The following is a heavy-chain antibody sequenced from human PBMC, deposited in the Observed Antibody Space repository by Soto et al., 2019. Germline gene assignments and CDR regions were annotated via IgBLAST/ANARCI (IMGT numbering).Heavy chain of an antibody. CDR1: GFTFSSYA. J-gene: IGHJ3*02. Sequence: GGSLRLSCAASGFTFSSYAMSWVRQAPGKGLEWVSAISGSGGSTYYADSVKGRFTISRDNSKNTLYLQMNSLRAEDTAVYYCARSITMVRGVIIYAFDIWGQGTMVTVSS. D-gene: IGHD3-10*01. CDR3: ARSITMVRGVIIYAFDI. V-gene: IGHV3-23*01. CDR2: ISGSGGST.